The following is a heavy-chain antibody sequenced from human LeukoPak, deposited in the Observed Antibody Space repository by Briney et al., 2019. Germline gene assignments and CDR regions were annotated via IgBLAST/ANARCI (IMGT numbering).Heavy chain of an antibody. CDR3: ARRYSSGWERFRYPYYYYYYMDV. CDR1: GGSISSISYY. CDR2: IYYSGST. J-gene: IGHJ6*03. V-gene: IGHV4-39*01. Sequence: SETLSLTCTVSGGSISSISYYWGWIRQPPGKGLEWIGSIYYSGSTYDNPSLKSRVTISVDTSKNQFSLKLSSVTAADTAVYYCARRYSSGWERFRYPYYYYYYMDVWGKGTTVTISS. D-gene: IGHD6-19*01.